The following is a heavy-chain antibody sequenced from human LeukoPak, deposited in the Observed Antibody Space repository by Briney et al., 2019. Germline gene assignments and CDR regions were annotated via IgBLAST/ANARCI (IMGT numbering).Heavy chain of an antibody. D-gene: IGHD1-14*01. Sequence: PSETLSLTCSVSGGSITSYYWSWIRQPPGKGLEWMGHVSDGGRTNYSPSLSSRVSISVDTSKNQFSLKLNSVTAADTAVYFCARASTTFDDWGQGTLVTVSS. CDR3: ARASTTFDD. J-gene: IGHJ4*02. CDR2: VSDGGRT. V-gene: IGHV4-59*01. CDR1: GGSITSYY.